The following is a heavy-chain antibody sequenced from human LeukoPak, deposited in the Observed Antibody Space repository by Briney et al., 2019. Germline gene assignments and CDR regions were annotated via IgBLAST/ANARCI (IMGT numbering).Heavy chain of an antibody. J-gene: IGHJ4*02. V-gene: IGHV1-69*04. Sequence: SVKVSCKASGGTFSSYAISWVRQAPGQGLEWMGRIIPILGIANYAQKFQGRVTITADKSTSTAYMELSSLKPEDTAVYYCARGGPSGSYYIYWGQGTLVTVSS. CDR2: IIPILGIA. CDR3: ARGGPSGSYYIY. CDR1: GGTFSSYA. D-gene: IGHD1-26*01.